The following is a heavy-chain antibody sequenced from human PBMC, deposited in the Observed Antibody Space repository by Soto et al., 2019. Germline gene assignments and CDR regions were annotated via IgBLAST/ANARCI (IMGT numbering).Heavy chain of an antibody. V-gene: IGHV5-51*01. D-gene: IGHD1-26*01. CDR3: ARLGGIVDTGTWIQ. Sequence: GESLKISCKASGYRFSTYWNGWVRQRPGKGPEWMAIIYPGDSDTRENPSFQGQVTISADKSSNTVHLQWRSLKASDTAIYYCARLGGIVDTGTWIQWGQGARVTVS. CDR1: GYRFSTYW. J-gene: IGHJ4*02. CDR2: IYPGDSDT.